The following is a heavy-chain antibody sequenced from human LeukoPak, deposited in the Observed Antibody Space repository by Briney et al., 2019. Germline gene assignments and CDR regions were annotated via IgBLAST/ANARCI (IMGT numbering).Heavy chain of an antibody. V-gene: IGHV1-18*01. Sequence: EASVKVSCKCSGYTFTSYGINWVRQPPGQGQERVGWISAYNGNTIYAQKLQGGVTMTTDTSTSTAYRELRTLRSDETAVYYCARPRRNYGMDVWGQGTMVTVSS. CDR3: ARPRRNYGMDV. CDR1: GYTFTSYG. J-gene: IGHJ6*02. CDR2: ISAYNGNT.